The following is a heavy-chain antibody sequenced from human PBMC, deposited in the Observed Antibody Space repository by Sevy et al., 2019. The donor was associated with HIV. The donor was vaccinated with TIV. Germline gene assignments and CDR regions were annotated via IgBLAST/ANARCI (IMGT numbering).Heavy chain of an antibody. Sequence: QLGGSLRLSCAASGFTFSSYAMSWVRQAPGKGLEWVSAISGGGGSTYYADSVKGRFTISRDNSKNTLFLQMNSLGTDDTAVYYCVKCRWDIVQLPDYWGQGTLVTVSS. J-gene: IGHJ4*02. CDR1: GFTFSSYA. D-gene: IGHD2-15*01. CDR3: VKCRWDIVQLPDY. V-gene: IGHV3-23*01. CDR2: ISGGGGST.